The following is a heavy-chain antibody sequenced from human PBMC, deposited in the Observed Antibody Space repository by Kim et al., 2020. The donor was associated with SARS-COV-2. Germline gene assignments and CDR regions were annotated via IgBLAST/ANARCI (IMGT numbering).Heavy chain of an antibody. CDR2: ISYDGSNK. V-gene: IGHV3-30*18. D-gene: IGHD3-10*01. CDR3: AKDMIRGVGNYDGIDI. CDR1: GFSLSNFA. J-gene: IGHJ3*02. Sequence: GGSLRLSCAASGFSLSNFAMHWVRQAPGKGLEWVALISYDGSNKYYADSVKGRFTISRDNSKNTVYLQMNSLRAEETAMYYCAKDMIRGVGNYDGIDIWGQGTMVIVSS.